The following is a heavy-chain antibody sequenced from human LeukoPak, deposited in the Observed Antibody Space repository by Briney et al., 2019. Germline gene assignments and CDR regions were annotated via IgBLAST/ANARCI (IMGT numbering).Heavy chain of an antibody. CDR1: GYTFTGYY. Sequence: GASVTVSCKASGYTFTGYYMRWVRQAPGQGLEWMGWINPNSGGTNYAQKFQGRVTMTRDTSISTAYMELSRLRSDDTAVYYCARGASRQLANLFDYWGQGTLVTVSS. D-gene: IGHD6-13*01. CDR3: ARGASRQLANLFDY. CDR2: INPNSGGT. V-gene: IGHV1-2*02. J-gene: IGHJ4*02.